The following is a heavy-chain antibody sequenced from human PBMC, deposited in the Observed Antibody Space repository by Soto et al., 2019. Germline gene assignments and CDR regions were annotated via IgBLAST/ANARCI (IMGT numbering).Heavy chain of an antibody. V-gene: IGHV4-59*08. Sequence: QVQLQESGPGLVKPSETLSLTCTVSGDSISSHYWSWIRQPPGKGLEWIGYVHHNGKTDSNPSLKSRVTISMDTSKNQVSLSLTSVTAADTAVYYCARPRGTTPAVWYFDLWGRGTLVTVSS. CDR1: GDSISSHY. CDR2: VHHNGKT. D-gene: IGHD1-26*01. J-gene: IGHJ2*01. CDR3: ARPRGTTPAVWYFDL.